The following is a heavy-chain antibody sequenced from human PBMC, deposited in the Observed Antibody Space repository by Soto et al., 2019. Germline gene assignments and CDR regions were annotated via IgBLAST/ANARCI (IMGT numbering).Heavy chain of an antibody. Sequence: SETLSLTCTVSGGSVSSGSYYWSWIRQPPGKGLEWIGYIYYSGSTNYNPSLKSRVTISVDTSKNQFSLKLSSVTAADTAVYYCARELERRKNFDYWGQGTLVTVS. CDR2: IYYSGST. CDR1: GGSVSSGSYY. D-gene: IGHD1-1*01. V-gene: IGHV4-61*01. CDR3: ARELERRKNFDY. J-gene: IGHJ4*02.